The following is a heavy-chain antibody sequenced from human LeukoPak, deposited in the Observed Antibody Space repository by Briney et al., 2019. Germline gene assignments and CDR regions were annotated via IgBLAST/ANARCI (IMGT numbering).Heavy chain of an antibody. Sequence: GGSLRLSCAASGFTFSSYWMNWVRQAPGKGLEWVANINHDGSQKYYVDSVKGRFTISRDNSKNTLYVEMNSLRVEDTAMYYCAKDIGRRIFGVAYDAFHIWGQGTMVAVSS. J-gene: IGHJ3*02. V-gene: IGHV3-7*01. CDR1: GFTFSSYW. CDR2: INHDGSQK. D-gene: IGHD3-3*01. CDR3: AKDIGRRIFGVAYDAFHI.